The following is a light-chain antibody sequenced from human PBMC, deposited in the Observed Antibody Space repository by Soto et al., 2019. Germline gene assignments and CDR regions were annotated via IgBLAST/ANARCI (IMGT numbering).Light chain of an antibody. J-gene: IGKJ5*01. CDR1: QSISSS. CDR3: QQYKDWPPIT. V-gene: IGKV3-15*01. CDR2: GAS. Sequence: EIVMTQSPATLSVSPGERATLSCRASQSISSSLAWYQQKPGQAPRLLIYGASTRAAGIPARFSGSGSGTEFALTISSLQSEDVAVYYCQQYKDWPPITFGQGTRLEIK.